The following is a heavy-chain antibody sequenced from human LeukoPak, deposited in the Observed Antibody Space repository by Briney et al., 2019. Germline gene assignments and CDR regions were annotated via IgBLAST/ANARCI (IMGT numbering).Heavy chain of an antibody. Sequence: GGSLRLSCAASGFTFSSYSMNWVRQAPGKGLEWVSSISSSSSYIYYADSVKGRFTISRDNAKKSLYLQMNSLRAEDTAVYYCASDLSRITIFGVVIPLGYWGQGTLVTVSS. CDR2: ISSSSSYI. V-gene: IGHV3-21*01. J-gene: IGHJ4*02. CDR3: ASDLSRITIFGVVIPLGY. CDR1: GFTFSSYS. D-gene: IGHD3-3*01.